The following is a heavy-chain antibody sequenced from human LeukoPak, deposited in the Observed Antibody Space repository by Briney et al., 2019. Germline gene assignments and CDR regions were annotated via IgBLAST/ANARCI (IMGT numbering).Heavy chain of an antibody. Sequence: SETLSLTCTVSGGSISSSSYYWGWIRQPPGKGLEWIGSVYYSGYTYYNPSLKSRVTISVDTSKNQFSLKLSSVTAADTAVYYCARTLRGYYYYYYYMDVWGKGTTVTVSS. D-gene: IGHD3-10*01. CDR2: VYYSGYT. V-gene: IGHV4-39*07. CDR3: ARTLRGYYYYYYYMDV. J-gene: IGHJ6*03. CDR1: GGSISSSSYY.